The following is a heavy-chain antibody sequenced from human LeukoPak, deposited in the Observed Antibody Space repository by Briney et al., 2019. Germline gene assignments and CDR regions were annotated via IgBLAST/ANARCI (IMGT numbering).Heavy chain of an antibody. CDR1: GFTFSNYW. V-gene: IGHV3-7*01. Sequence: GGSLRLSCAASGFTFSNYWMSWVRQAPGKGLEWVANINLDGSEIYYGDSVKGRFTISRDNAKNSLNLQIDSLRAEDTAVYYCARDQGSMIVVRTTIWYFDLWGRGTLVTVSS. D-gene: IGHD3-22*01. J-gene: IGHJ2*01. CDR3: ARDQGSMIVVRTTIWYFDL. CDR2: INLDGSEI.